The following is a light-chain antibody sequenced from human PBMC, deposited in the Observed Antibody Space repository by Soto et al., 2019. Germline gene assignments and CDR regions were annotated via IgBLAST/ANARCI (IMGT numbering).Light chain of an antibody. J-gene: IGKJ4*01. CDR1: QGIGNY. CDR3: KQYDSSPLT. V-gene: IGKV1-16*02. CDR2: DVS. Sequence: DIQMTQSPSSVSASLGDTVTITCRASQGIGNYLAWFQQKPGKAPKSLIYDVSSLQSGVPSKFSGGGFGKDSTLTISSLQPEDFATYFCKQYDSSPLTFGGGTRVEVK.